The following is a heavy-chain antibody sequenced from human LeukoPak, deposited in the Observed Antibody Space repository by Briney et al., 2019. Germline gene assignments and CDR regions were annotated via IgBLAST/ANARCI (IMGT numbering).Heavy chain of an antibody. J-gene: IGHJ4*02. V-gene: IGHV3-53*01. Sequence: PGGSLRLSCAASGFTLSNHYMTWVRQAPGKGLEWVSVIYSGGSTYYADSVKGRFTISRDNSKNTLYLQMNSLRAEDTAVYYCARGSSGSYYTLFDYWGQGTLVTVSS. CDR2: IYSGGST. CDR1: GFTLSNHY. D-gene: IGHD3-10*01. CDR3: ARGSSGSYYTLFDY.